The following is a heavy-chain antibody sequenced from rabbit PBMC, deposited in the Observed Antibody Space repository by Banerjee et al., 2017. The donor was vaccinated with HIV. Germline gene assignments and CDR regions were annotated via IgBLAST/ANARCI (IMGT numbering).Heavy chain of an antibody. CDR3: ARVAWYPFALDL. V-gene: IGHV1S45*01. CDR2: INTSSGNT. D-gene: IGHD7-1*01. Sequence: QEQLEESGGDLVKPGASLTLTCTASGFSFSYKYVMCWVRQAPGKGLEWIACINTSSGNTVYANWAKGRFTISKTSSTTVTLQMTSLTAADTATYFCARVAWYPFALDLWGPGTLVTVS. J-gene: IGHJ6*01. CDR1: GFSFSYKYV.